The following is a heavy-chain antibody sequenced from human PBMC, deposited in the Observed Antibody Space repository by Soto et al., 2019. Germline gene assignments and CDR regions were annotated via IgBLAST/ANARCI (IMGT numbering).Heavy chain of an antibody. Sequence: ASVKVSCKASGYTFTGYAIHWVRQAPGQRLEWMGWINGDNGDTKYAQKFQGRVTITRDTSATTAYMELTSLGSEDTALYHCARGYCSSTSCQYYLDFRGKGTPVTVSS. J-gene: IGHJ4*02. V-gene: IGHV1-3*01. CDR2: INGDNGDT. D-gene: IGHD2-2*01. CDR3: ARGYCSSTSCQYYLDF. CDR1: GYTFTGYA.